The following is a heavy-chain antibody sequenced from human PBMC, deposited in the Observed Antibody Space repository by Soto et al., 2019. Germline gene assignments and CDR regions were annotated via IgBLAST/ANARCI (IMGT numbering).Heavy chain of an antibody. D-gene: IGHD2-8*01. CDR1: GGSISSYY. Sequence: PSETLSLTCTVSGGSISSYYWSWIRQPPGKGLEWIGYIYYSGSTNYNPSLKSRVTISVDTSKNQFSLKLSSVTAADTAVYYCARAMEGWFDPWGQGTLVTVSS. CDR3: ARAMEGWFDP. V-gene: IGHV4-59*08. J-gene: IGHJ5*02. CDR2: IYYSGST.